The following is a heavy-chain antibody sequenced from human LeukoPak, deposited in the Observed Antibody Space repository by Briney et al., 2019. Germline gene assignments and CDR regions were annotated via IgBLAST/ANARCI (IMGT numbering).Heavy chain of an antibody. CDR1: GFTLSTNA. CDR2: ISGSGAST. J-gene: IGHJ4*02. V-gene: IGHV3-23*01. Sequence: GGSLRLSCLTSGFTLSTNAMSWVRQAPGKGLEWISGISGSGASTYYADSVKGRFTISRDDSRNTLYLQMNSLRGDDTAVYYCAKDVGKWESLHFFDYWGQGTPVTVSS. D-gene: IGHD1-26*01. CDR3: AKDVGKWESLHFFDY.